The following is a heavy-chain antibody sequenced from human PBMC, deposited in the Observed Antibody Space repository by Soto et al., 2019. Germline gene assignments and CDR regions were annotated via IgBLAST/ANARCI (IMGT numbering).Heavy chain of an antibody. Sequence: SETLSLTCTVSGGSISSYYWSWIRQPPGKGLEWIGYIYYSGSPNYNPSLKSRVTISVDTSKNQFSLKLSSVTAADTAVYYCARRRGGSVAGARSYYYMDVWGKGTTVTVSS. CDR2: IYYSGSP. D-gene: IGHD6-19*01. V-gene: IGHV4-59*08. CDR3: ARRRGGSVAGARSYYYMDV. CDR1: GGSISSYY. J-gene: IGHJ6*03.